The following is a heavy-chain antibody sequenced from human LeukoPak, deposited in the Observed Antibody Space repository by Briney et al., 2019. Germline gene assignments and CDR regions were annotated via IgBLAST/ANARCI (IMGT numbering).Heavy chain of an antibody. CDR2: MYTSGSS. CDR3: ARGYSSSWYFNWFDP. Sequence: SETLSLTCTVSGGSISSYYWSWIRQPAGKGLEWIGRMYTSGSSNYNPSLKSRVTISVDTSKNQFSLKLTSVTAADTAVYYCARGYSSSWYFNWFDPWGQGTLVTVSS. D-gene: IGHD6-13*01. CDR1: GGSISSYY. V-gene: IGHV4-4*07. J-gene: IGHJ5*02.